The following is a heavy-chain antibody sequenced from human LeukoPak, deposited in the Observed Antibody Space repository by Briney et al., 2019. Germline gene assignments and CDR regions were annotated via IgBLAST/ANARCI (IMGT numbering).Heavy chain of an antibody. CDR1: GFTFSSYE. Sequence: GGSLRLSCAASGFTFSSYEMNWVRQAPGKGLEWVSYISSGSTKYYADSVKGRFTIFRKNAKNQLYLQKKSLRAEETAVYYLAGPMVRGVYYYYFYIDVWGKGTTVTISS. V-gene: IGHV3-48*03. CDR3: AGPMVRGVYYYYFYIDV. J-gene: IGHJ6*03. D-gene: IGHD3-10*01. CDR2: ISSGSTK.